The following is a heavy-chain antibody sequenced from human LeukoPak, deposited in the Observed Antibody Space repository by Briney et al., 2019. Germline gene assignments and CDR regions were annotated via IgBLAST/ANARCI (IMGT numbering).Heavy chain of an antibody. Sequence: SETLSLTCTVSSDSVSSGSYYWSWIRQPPGEGLEWIGYIYKSGSANYNPSLKSRVIISLDTSKNQFSLKLASVTAADTAVYYCARMALTKSDAFDIWGQGTIVTVST. CDR1: SDSVSSGSYY. J-gene: IGHJ3*02. D-gene: IGHD5-24*01. V-gene: IGHV4-61*01. CDR2: IYKSGSA. CDR3: ARMALTKSDAFDI.